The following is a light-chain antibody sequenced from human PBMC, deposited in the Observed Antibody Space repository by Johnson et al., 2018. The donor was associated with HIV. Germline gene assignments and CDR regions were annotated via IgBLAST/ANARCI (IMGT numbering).Light chain of an antibody. J-gene: IGLJ1*01. Sequence: QPVLTQPPSVSAAPGQKVTISCSGSSSNIGNNYVSWYQQLPGTAPKLLIYENNKRPSGIPDRFSGSKSGTYATLGITGLQTGDEADYYCGTWDSSLSAGVFGTGTKVTVL. CDR2: ENN. V-gene: IGLV1-51*02. CDR1: SSNIGNNY. CDR3: GTWDSSLSAGV.